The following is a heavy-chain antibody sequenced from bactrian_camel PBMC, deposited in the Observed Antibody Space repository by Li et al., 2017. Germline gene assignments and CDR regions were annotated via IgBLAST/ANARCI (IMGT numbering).Heavy chain of an antibody. D-gene: IGHD7*01. CDR2: ILNGGGNI. Sequence: HVQLVESGGGSVQAGGSLRLSCQASGYTTNGSYCMAWFRQIPGKEREGVAGILNGGGNIYYADAVQGRFTISQDNAKNTLYLQMNSLQPEDTGVYSCAAVSCPRGVVVAAADQYEHWGQGTQVTVS. CDR1: GYTTNGSYC. V-gene: IGHV3S1*01. J-gene: IGHJ4*01. CDR3: AAVSCPRGVVVAAADQYEH.